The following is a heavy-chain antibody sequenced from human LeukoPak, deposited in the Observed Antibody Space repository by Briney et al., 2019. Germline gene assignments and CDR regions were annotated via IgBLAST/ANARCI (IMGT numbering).Heavy chain of an antibody. CDR1: GFTSSTYE. CDR2: ISSYGSTI. J-gene: IGHJ1*01. CDR3: ARGSLSRVPEYFQH. V-gene: IGHV3-48*03. Sequence: AGGSLRLSCTASGFTSSTYEMSWVRQAPGKGLEWVSYISSYGSTIYYADSVKGRFTISRDNAKNSLYLQMNGLRAEDTAVYYCARGSLSRVPEYFQHWGQGTLVTVSS. D-gene: IGHD2-21*01.